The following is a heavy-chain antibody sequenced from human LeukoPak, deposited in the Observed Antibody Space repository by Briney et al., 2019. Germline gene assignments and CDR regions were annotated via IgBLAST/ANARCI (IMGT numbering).Heavy chain of an antibody. CDR2: ISSSSSTI. J-gene: IGHJ3*02. CDR1: GFTFSSYS. CDR3: ARPVIAARFDAFDI. V-gene: IGHV3-48*01. Sequence: GGSLRLSCAASGFTFSSYSMNWVRQAPGKGLEWVSYISSSSSTIYYADSVKGRFTISRDNAKNSLYLQMNSLRAEDTAVYYCARPVIAARFDAFDIWGQGTMVTVSS. D-gene: IGHD6-6*01.